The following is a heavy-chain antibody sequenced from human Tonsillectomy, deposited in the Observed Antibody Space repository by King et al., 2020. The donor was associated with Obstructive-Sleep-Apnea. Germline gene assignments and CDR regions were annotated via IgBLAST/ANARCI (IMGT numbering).Heavy chain of an antibody. V-gene: IGHV3-21*01. CDR1: GFTFSSYS. J-gene: IGHJ6*02. Sequence: VQLVESGGGLVKPGGSLRLSCAASGFTFSSYSMNWVRQAPGKWLEWVLSISTRRSYIYYGDSVKGLFTNSRENAKNSRYLQMNSLRAEDTAVYYCARGPYCSGGSCYSLYYYGMDVWGQGTTVTVSS. CDR3: ARGPYCSGGSCYSLYYYGMDV. CDR2: ISTRRSYI. D-gene: IGHD2-15*01.